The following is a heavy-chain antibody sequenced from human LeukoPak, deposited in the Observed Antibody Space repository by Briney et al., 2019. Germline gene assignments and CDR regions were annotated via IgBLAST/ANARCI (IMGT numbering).Heavy chain of an antibody. D-gene: IGHD3-10*01. V-gene: IGHV1-2*06. CDR2: ISPNSGDT. J-gene: IGHJ6*02. CDR3: SRDQKTTRFGSYYGMDI. CDR1: GYTFTGYY. Sequence: ASVKVSCKASGYTFTGYYIHWVRRAPGQGLKWMGRISPNSGDTNYAQKFQGRVTMTRDTSISTAYMELSGLRSDDTAVYYCSRDQKTTRFGSYYGMDIWGQGTTVTVSS.